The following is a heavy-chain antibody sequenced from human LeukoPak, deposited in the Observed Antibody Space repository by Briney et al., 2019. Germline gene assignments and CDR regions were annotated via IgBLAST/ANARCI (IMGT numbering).Heavy chain of an antibody. J-gene: IGHJ4*02. Sequence: ASVKLSCKSSGSSFSGSYMHWGRQARGQGLGWMGGIDPGSRGTFLAETFQGRVTMTGDTSITTTYMELSSLKSDDEAVYFCARGISGPTHSFDCWGQGTLATVSS. CDR2: IDPGSRGT. V-gene: IGHV1-2*02. CDR3: ARGISGPTHSFDC. D-gene: IGHD1-20*01. CDR1: GSSFSGSY.